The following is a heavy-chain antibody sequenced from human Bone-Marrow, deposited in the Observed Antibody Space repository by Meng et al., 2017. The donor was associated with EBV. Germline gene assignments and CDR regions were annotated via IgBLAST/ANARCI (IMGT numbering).Heavy chain of an antibody. CDR1: GGTFTSDA. Sequence: QVQLVQSGAEGKKPGSSVKVSCKTSGGTFTSDAISWVRQAPGQGLVWLGGLIPMSGAPYYAQNFQGRVTITADESTSTHYMELSNLRSGDTAMYYCASESGRGFTPDYWGQGTLVTVSS. V-gene: IGHV1-69*01. CDR3: ASESGRGFTPDY. D-gene: IGHD3-10*01. J-gene: IGHJ4*02. CDR2: LIPMSGAP.